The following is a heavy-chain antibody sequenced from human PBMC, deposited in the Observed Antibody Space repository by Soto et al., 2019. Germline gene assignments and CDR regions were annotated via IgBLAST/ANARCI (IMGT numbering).Heavy chain of an antibody. CDR3: ARGAAGYAYYFDY. Sequence: GVSLRLSSAASGFTFSSYAMQWVLQAPGKGLEWVAVISYDGSNKYYADSVKGRFTISRDNSKNTLYLQMNSLRAEDTAVYYCARGAAGYAYYFDYWGQGTLVSVSS. CDR1: GFTFSSYA. D-gene: IGHD5-18*01. CDR2: ISYDGSNK. V-gene: IGHV3-30-3*01. J-gene: IGHJ4*02.